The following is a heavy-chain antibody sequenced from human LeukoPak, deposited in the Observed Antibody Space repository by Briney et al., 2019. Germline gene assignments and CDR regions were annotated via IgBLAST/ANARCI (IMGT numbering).Heavy chain of an antibody. J-gene: IGHJ6*02. CDR2: ISSSSSYI. D-gene: IGHD1-1*01. Sequence: PGGSLRLSCAASGFTFSSYSMNWVRQAPGKGLEWVSSISSSSSYIYYADSVKGRFTITRNNAKTPLYLQMNSLRAEDTAVYYCTGRANDLSTADGPYGYNGMDVWGQGTPVTVSS. V-gene: IGHV3-21*01. CDR3: TGRANDLSTADGPYGYNGMDV. CDR1: GFTFSSYS.